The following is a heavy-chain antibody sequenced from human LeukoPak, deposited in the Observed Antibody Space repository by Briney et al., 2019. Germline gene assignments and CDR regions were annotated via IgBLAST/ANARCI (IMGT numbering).Heavy chain of an antibody. J-gene: IGHJ3*02. Sequence: PSETLSLTCAVYGGSFSGYYWSWIRQPPGKGLEWIGEINHSGSTNYNPSLKSRVTISVDTSKNQFSLKLSSVTAADTAVYYCARRSPITYSSSWYRISSAFDIWGQGTMVTVSS. CDR2: INHSGST. V-gene: IGHV4-34*01. CDR1: GGSFSGYY. D-gene: IGHD6-13*01. CDR3: ARRSPITYSSSWYRISSAFDI.